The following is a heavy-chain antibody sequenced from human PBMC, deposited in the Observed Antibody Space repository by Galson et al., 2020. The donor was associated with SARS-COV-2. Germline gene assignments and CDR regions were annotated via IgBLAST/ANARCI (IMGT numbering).Heavy chain of an antibody. J-gene: IGHJ4*02. CDR1: GFTYSSYW. D-gene: IGHD3-3*01. V-gene: IGHV3-7*03. Sequence: GESLKISCAASGFTYSSYWMRWVRQAPGKGLEWVANIKQDGSEKYYVDSVKGRFTITRDNAKNSLYLQMNSLRAEDTAVYYCARAAYRYYDFWSGYCDYWGQGTLVTVSS. CDR3: ARAAYRYYDFWSGYCDY. CDR2: IKQDGSEK.